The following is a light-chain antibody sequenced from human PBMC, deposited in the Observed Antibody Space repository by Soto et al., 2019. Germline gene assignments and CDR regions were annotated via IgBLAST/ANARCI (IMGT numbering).Light chain of an antibody. Sequence: EIVLTQSPGTLSLSPGEGATLSCRASQSVSSSYLAWYQQKPGQAPRLLIYGASSRATGIPDRFSGSGSGTDFTLTISRLEPEDFAVYYCQQFRNTFGGGTKVEIK. CDR2: GAS. V-gene: IGKV3-20*01. CDR3: QQFRNT. J-gene: IGKJ4*01. CDR1: QSVSSSY.